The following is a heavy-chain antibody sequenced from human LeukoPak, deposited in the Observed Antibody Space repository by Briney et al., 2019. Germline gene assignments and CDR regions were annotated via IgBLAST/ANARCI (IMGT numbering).Heavy chain of an antibody. CDR2: INKDGSST. CDR3: ARPLYGDFAKYFQR. D-gene: IGHD4-17*01. Sequence: GGSLRLSCAASGFTFSSYWMHWVRQAPGKGLVWVSHINKDGSSTSYADSVKGRFTISRDNAKNTLYLQMSSLRAEDTALYYCARPLYGDFAKYFQRWGQGTLVTAST. V-gene: IGHV3-74*01. CDR1: GFTFSSYW. J-gene: IGHJ1*01.